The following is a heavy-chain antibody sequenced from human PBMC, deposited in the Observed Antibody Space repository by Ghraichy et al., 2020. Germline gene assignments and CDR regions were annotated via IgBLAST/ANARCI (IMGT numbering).Heavy chain of an antibody. CDR2: VYYDGTS. V-gene: IGHV4-30-4*01. Sequence: SETLSLTCTVSGGSISSANHFWGWVRQPRGKGLEWIGFVYYDGTSYYNPSLRSRSTISIDTSKNQFSLRLYSVTSADTARYFCAREVNVVTDSDAFDIWGRGTLVTVSS. D-gene: IGHD2-21*02. CDR1: GGSISSANHF. CDR3: AREVNVVTDSDAFDI. J-gene: IGHJ3*02.